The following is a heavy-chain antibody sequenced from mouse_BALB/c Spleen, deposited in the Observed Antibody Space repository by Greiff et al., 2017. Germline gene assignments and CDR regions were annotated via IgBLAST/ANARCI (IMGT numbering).Heavy chain of an antibody. J-gene: IGHJ3*01. V-gene: IGHV14-3*02. CDR1: GFNIKDTY. CDR2: IDPANGNT. D-gene: IGHD4-1*02. Sequence: EVQLQESGAELVKPGASVKLSCTASGFNIKDTYMHWVKQRPEQGLEWIGRIDPANGNTKYDPKFQGKATITADTSSNTAYLQLSSLTSEDTAVYYCTPNWSWFAYWGQGTLVTVSA. CDR3: TPNWSWFAY.